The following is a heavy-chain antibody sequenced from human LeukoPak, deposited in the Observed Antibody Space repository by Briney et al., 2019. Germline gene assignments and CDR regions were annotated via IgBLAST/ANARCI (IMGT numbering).Heavy chain of an antibody. CDR3: ARDVSANDY. V-gene: IGHV3-7*01. J-gene: IGHJ4*02. Sequence: GGSLRLSCAASGFTFSRYWMTWVRQAPGKGLEWVANIKQDGSEKYYVDSVKGRFTISRDNAKNSLYLQMNSLRAEDTAVYYCARDVSANDYWGQGTLVTVSS. CDR2: IKQDGSEK. CDR1: GFTFSRYW. D-gene: IGHD2-8*01.